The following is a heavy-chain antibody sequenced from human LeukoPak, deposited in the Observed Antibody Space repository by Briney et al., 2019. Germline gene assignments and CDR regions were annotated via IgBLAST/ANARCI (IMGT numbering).Heavy chain of an antibody. CDR2: IIPILGIA. D-gene: IGHD6-19*01. Sequence: ASVKVSCKASGGTFSSYTISWVRQAPGRGLEWMGRIIPILGIANYAQKFQGRVTITADKSTSTAYMELSSLRSEDTAVYYCARFSSGWYPNDYWGQGTLVTVSS. J-gene: IGHJ4*02. CDR3: ARFSSGWYPNDY. CDR1: GGTFSSYT. V-gene: IGHV1-69*02.